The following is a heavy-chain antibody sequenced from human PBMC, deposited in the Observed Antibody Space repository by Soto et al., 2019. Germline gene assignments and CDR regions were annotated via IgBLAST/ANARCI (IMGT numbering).Heavy chain of an antibody. CDR2: IYHSGST. D-gene: IGHD2-15*01. CDR3: AGLCALGGSCYRNWFDP. Sequence: KPSETLSLTCAVSGYSISSGYYWGWIRQPPGKGLEWIGSIYHSGSTYYNPSLKSRVTISVDTSKNQFSLKLSSVTAADTAVYYCAGLCALGGSCYRNWFDPWGQGTLVTVSS. CDR1: GYSISSGYY. J-gene: IGHJ5*02. V-gene: IGHV4-38-2*01.